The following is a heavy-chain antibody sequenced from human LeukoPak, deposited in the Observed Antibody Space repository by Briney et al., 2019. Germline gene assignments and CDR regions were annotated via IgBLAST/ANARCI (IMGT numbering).Heavy chain of an antibody. J-gene: IGHJ5*02. CDR2: IDPSDSYT. Sequence: GESLKISCKGSGYGFTSYWISWVRQMPGKGLEWIGRIDPSDSYTNYSPSFQGHVTISADKSISTAYLQWSSLKASDTAMYYCARHVAYGSGSYYNWFDPWGQGTLVTVSS. V-gene: IGHV5-10-1*01. D-gene: IGHD3-10*01. CDR1: GYGFTSYW. CDR3: ARHVAYGSGSYYNWFDP.